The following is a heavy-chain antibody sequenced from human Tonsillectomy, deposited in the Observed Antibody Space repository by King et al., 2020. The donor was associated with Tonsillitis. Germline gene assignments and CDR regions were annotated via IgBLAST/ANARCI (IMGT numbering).Heavy chain of an antibody. J-gene: IGHJ3*02. V-gene: IGHV3-7*01. CDR3: ARDLNADRSGIWFDVFDI. Sequence: VQLVESGGGLVQPGGSRRLSCAASGFSFSTYWMAWVRQAPGKGLEWVANIRKDSSRISYADSVKGRFTISRDNDKNSLYLQMNSLRTEDTAVYYCARDLNADRSGIWFDVFDIWGQGTMVTVSS. CDR2: IRKDSSRI. CDR1: GFSFSTYW. D-gene: IGHD6-13*01.